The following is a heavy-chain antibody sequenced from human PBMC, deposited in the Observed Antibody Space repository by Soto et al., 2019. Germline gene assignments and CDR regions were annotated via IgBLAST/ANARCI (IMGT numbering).Heavy chain of an antibody. D-gene: IGHD3-16*01. V-gene: IGHV3-23*01. J-gene: IGHJ4*02. CDR3: AKDRRAGGNSAFYFDF. CDR2: ISATGGGT. CDR1: GVKFSNYA. Sequence: SLRLSCAASGVKFSNYAMSWVRQAPGKGREWVSLISATGGGTYYADSVKGRFTISRDNSHNTLYLQVHSLTVEDTAVYYCAKDRRAGGNSAFYFDFWGQGAQVTVSS.